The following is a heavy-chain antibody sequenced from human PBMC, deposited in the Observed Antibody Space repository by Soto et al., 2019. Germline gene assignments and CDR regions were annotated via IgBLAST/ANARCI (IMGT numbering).Heavy chain of an antibody. V-gene: IGHV1-69*12. CDR3: ARGNHRWLQLWYFEL. J-gene: IGHJ2*01. Sequence: QVQLVQSGAEVKKPGSSVTVSCKASGGTFCSYTISWVRQAPGQGLEWMGGIIPIFGTANYAQKFQGRVTITADESTSTAYIELSSLRSEDTAVYYCARGNHRWLQLWYFELWGRGTLVTVSS. D-gene: IGHD5-12*01. CDR1: GGTFCSYT. CDR2: IIPIFGTA.